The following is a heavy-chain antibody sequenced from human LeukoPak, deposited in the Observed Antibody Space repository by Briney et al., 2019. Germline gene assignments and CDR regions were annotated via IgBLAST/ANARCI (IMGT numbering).Heavy chain of an antibody. CDR3: AKDPRGRIGLFDY. CDR1: GFTFSSYA. J-gene: IGHJ4*02. CDR2: ISGSGGST. Sequence: GGSLRLSCAASGFTFSSYAMSWVRQAPGKGLEWVSAISGSGGSTYYADSVKGRFTISRDNSKNTLYLQMNSLRAEDTAIYYCAKDPRGRIGLFDYWGQGTLVTVSS. V-gene: IGHV3-23*01. D-gene: IGHD3-16*01.